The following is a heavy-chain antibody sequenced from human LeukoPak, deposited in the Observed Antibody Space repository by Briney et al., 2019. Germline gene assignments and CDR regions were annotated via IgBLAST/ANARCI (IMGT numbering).Heavy chain of an antibody. V-gene: IGHV3-30-3*01. Sequence: GGSLRLSCAASGFTFSSYAMLWVRQAPGKGLEWVAVISYDGSNKYYADVVKGRFTISRDTSTNTLYLQMNSLRAEDTAVYYCARAPYYDFWSGYQQDYWGQGTLVTVSS. CDR2: ISYDGSNK. J-gene: IGHJ4*02. CDR3: ARAPYYDFWSGYQQDY. CDR1: GFTFSSYA. D-gene: IGHD3-3*01.